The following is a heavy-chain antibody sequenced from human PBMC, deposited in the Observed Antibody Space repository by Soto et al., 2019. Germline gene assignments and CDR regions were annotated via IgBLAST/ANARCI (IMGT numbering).Heavy chain of an antibody. D-gene: IGHD3-10*01. CDR1: GDSVSSYSAA. V-gene: IGHV6-1*01. CDR2: TYYRSRFFS. J-gene: IGHJ5*02. Sequence: SQTLSLTCAISGDSVSSYSAAWNWIRQSPSGGLEWLGRTYYRSRFFSDYAESVKSRIIINPDTSKNQFSLQLKSVTPEDTAVYYCVRDRYSSSGWFDPWGQGSPVTVSS. CDR3: VRDRYSSSGWFDP.